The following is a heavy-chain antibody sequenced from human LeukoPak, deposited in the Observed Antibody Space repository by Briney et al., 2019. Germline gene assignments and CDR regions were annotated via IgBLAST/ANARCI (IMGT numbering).Heavy chain of an antibody. V-gene: IGHV3-7*01. J-gene: IGHJ4*02. Sequence: PGGPLRLSCVVSGFTFSTYWMSWVRQAPGKGLEWVANIKKDGSEKYYVDSVKGRFTISRDNAKNSVYLEMSSLRVEDTAVYYCAREATGYSASWGDYWGQGTLVTVSS. CDR2: IKKDGSEK. CDR3: AREATGYSASWGDY. CDR1: GFTFSTYW. D-gene: IGHD6-13*01.